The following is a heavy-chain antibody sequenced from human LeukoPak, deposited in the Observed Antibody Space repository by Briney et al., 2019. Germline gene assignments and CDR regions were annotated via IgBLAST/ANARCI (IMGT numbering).Heavy chain of an antibody. J-gene: IGHJ4*02. V-gene: IGHV1-69*06. CDR3: ARAGRAYSSGWTFDY. D-gene: IGHD6-19*01. Sequence: SVKVSCKASGGTFSSYAISWVRQAPGQGLEWMGGIIPIFGTANYAQKFQGRVTITADKSTSTAYMELSSLRSEDTAVYYCARAGRAYSSGWTFDYWGQGTLVTVSS. CDR2: IIPIFGTA. CDR1: GGTFSSYA.